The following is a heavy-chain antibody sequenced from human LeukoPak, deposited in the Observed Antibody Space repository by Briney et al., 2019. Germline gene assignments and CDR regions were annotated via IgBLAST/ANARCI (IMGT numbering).Heavy chain of an antibody. D-gene: IGHD6-13*01. J-gene: IGHJ4*02. CDR2: IKQDGSEK. CDR3: VGAGRVATED. Sequence: PGGSLRLSCAASGFTFSSYWVSWVRQAPGKGLEWVANIKQDGSEKYYVDSVKGRFTISRDNAKNSLYLQMNSLRAEDTAIYYCVGAGRVATEDWGQGTLVTVSS. CDR1: GFTFSSYW. V-gene: IGHV3-7*01.